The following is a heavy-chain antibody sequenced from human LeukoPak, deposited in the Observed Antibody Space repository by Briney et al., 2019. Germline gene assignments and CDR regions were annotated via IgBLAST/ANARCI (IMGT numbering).Heavy chain of an antibody. CDR3: ARGGGLDV. V-gene: IGHV3-7*03. CDR2: INHNGNVN. D-gene: IGHD3-16*01. CDR1: GFTFSRYW. Sequence: GGSLRLSCAASGFTFSRYWMNWARQAPGKGLEWVASINHNGNVNYYVDSVKGRFTISRDNAKNSLNLQMSNLRAEDTAVYFCARGGGLDVWGQGATVTVSS. J-gene: IGHJ6*02.